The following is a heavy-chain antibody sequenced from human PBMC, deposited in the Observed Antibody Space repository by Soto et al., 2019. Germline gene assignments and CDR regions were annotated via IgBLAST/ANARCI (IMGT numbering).Heavy chain of an antibody. D-gene: IGHD1-7*01. CDR3: ARGLTGTTLAYGMDV. V-gene: IGHV1-69*12. Sequence: QVQLVQSGAEVKKPGSSVKVSCKASGGTFSSYGISWVRQAPGQGLEWMGGFIPIFGTADYAQKFQGRVTITADESTSTAYMELSSLRSEDTAVYYCARGLTGTTLAYGMDVWGQGTTVTVSS. J-gene: IGHJ6*02. CDR1: GGTFSSYG. CDR2: FIPIFGTA.